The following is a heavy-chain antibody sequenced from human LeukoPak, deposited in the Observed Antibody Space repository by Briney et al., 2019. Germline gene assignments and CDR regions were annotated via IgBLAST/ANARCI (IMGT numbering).Heavy chain of an antibody. CDR2: ISSSSSYI. V-gene: IGHV3-21*01. J-gene: IGHJ4*02. Sequence: GGSLRLSCAASGFTFSSYSMNWVRQAPGKGLEWVSSISSSSSYIYYADSVKGRLTISRDNAKSSLYLQMNSLRAEDTAVYYCARGFFDYDFWSGYEWWGQGTLVTVSS. CDR3: ARGFFDYDFWSGYEW. CDR1: GFTFSSYS. D-gene: IGHD3-3*01.